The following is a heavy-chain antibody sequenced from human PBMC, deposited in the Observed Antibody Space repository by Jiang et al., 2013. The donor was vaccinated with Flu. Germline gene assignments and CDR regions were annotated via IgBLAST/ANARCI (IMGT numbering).Heavy chain of an antibody. CDR2: IGYDGSNK. J-gene: IGHJ4*02. D-gene: IGHD1-26*01. CDR1: GFSFYDYG. CDR3: ATEREARVGATTALGH. V-gene: IGHV3-33*03. Sequence: ASGFSFYDYGMHWVRQAPGKGLEWVAVIGYDGSNKYYVDSVRGRFTISRDNMKNTLFPQMNGLGVDDTAVYYCATEREARVGATTALGHWGQGTLVTVSS.